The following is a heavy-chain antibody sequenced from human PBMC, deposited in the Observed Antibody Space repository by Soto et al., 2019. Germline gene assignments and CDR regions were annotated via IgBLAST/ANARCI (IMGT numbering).Heavy chain of an antibody. Sequence: EVQLVESGGGLVQPGGSLRISCAASGFTFSSYSMNWVRQAPGKGLEWVSYISSSGSTIYYADSVRGRFTISRDNAKNSLYLQMTSLRDEDTAVYYCARAGYRSVDYWGQGTLVTVSS. V-gene: IGHV3-48*02. CDR1: GFTFSSYS. CDR2: ISSSGSTI. J-gene: IGHJ4*02. D-gene: IGHD3-3*01. CDR3: ARAGYRSVDY.